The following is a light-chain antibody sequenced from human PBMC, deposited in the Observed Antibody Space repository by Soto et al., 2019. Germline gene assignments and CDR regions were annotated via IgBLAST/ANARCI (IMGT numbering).Light chain of an antibody. CDR1: QSVSSTY. CDR3: QDYGSSRT. Sequence: EVVLTQSPGTLSLSPGERATLSCRASQSVSSTYLAWYQQKPGQAPRLLIYGASSRATGIPDRFSGSGSGTDFTPTISRLEPDDFAVYYCQDYGSSRTFGQGTKVEIK. CDR2: GAS. V-gene: IGKV3-20*01. J-gene: IGKJ1*01.